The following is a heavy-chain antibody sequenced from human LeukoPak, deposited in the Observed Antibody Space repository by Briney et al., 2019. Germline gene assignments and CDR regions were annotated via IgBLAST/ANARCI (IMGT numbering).Heavy chain of an antibody. V-gene: IGHV4-31*11. CDR2: IYYSGST. CDR3: ARAPGALSHGLLDY. J-gene: IGHJ4*02. CDR1: GGSFSHIH. Sequence: PSETLSLTCDMYGGSFSHIHWSWIRQHPGKGLEWIGYIYYSGSTYYNPSLKSRVTISVDTSKNQFSLKLSSVTAADTAVYYCARAPGALSHGLLDYWGQGTLVTVSS. D-gene: IGHD3-10*01.